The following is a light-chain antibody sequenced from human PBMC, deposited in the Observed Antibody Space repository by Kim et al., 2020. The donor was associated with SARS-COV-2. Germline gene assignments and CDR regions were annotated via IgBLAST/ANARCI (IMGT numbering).Light chain of an antibody. Sequence: VSPGERATLSCRASQSISSNLAWYQQKPGQAPRLLIHGASTRATGIPARFSGSGSGTEFTLTISSLQSEDFAVYYCQQYNNWPLTFGQGTRLEIK. CDR1: QSISSN. J-gene: IGKJ5*01. CDR3: QQYNNWPLT. V-gene: IGKV3-15*01. CDR2: GAS.